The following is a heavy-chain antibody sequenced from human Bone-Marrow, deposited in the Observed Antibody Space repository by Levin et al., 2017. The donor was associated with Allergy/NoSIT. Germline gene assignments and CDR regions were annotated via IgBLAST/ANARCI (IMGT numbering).Heavy chain of an antibody. J-gene: IGHJ3*02. Sequence: ASVKVSCKASGYTFTSYAIHWVRQAPGQRLEWMGWINAGNDNTKYSQNLQGRVTISRDTSASTAYMELSSLRSEDTAVYYCARDWGHHEALDIWGQGTMVTVSS. CDR1: GYTFTSYA. CDR2: INAGNDNT. D-gene: IGHD3-16*01. V-gene: IGHV1-3*01. CDR3: ARDWGHHEALDI.